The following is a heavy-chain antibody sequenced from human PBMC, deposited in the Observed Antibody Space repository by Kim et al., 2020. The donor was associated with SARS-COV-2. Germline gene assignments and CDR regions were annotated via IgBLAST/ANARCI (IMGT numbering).Heavy chain of an antibody. V-gene: IGHV4-4*02. Sequence: YNPSLKSRVTISVDKSKNQFSLKLSSVTAADTAVYYCARVSISDGDYFDYWGQGTLVTVSS. D-gene: IGHD4-17*01. J-gene: IGHJ4*02. CDR3: ARVSISDGDYFDY.